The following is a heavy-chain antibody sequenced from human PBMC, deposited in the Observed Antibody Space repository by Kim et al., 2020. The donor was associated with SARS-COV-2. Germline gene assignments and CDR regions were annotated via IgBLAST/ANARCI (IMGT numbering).Heavy chain of an antibody. Sequence: SETLSLTCTVSGGSISSYYWSWIRQPPGKGLEWIGYIYYSGSTNYNPSLKSRVTISVDTSKNQFSLKLSSVTAADTAVYYCARHGGRGSSSWYVANYWGQGTLVTVSS. CDR1: GGSISSYY. CDR2: IYYSGST. CDR3: ARHGGRGSSSWYVANY. J-gene: IGHJ4*02. D-gene: IGHD6-13*01. V-gene: IGHV4-59*08.